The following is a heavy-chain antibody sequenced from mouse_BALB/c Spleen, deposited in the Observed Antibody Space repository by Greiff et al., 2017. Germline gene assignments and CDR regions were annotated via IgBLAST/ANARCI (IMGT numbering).Heavy chain of an antibody. CDR1: GFNIKDTY. CDR3: ARSGIHYYGYEYFDV. Sequence: VQLKQSGAELVKPGASVKLSCTASGFNIKDTYMHWVKQRPEQGLEWIGRIDPANGNTKYDPKFQGKATITADTSSNTAYLQLISLTSEDTAVYYCARSGIHYYGYEYFDVWGAGTTVTVSS. V-gene: IGHV14-3*02. CDR2: IDPANGNT. D-gene: IGHD1-2*01. J-gene: IGHJ1*01.